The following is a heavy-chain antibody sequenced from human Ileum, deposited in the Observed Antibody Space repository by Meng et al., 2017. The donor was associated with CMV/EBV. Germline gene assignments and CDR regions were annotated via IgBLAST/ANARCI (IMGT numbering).Heavy chain of an antibody. Sequence: GSGCTFTSYSMSWVRQTPGKGLEFVSVIYSGGINTYYADSVKGRFTISRDDSKNTLYLQMHSLSAEDTALYYCAKGIGARLNWFDPWGQGTLVTVSS. J-gene: IGHJ5*02. V-gene: IGHV3-23*03. D-gene: IGHD6-6*01. CDR1: GCTFTSYS. CDR3: AKGIGARLNWFDP. CDR2: IYSGGINT.